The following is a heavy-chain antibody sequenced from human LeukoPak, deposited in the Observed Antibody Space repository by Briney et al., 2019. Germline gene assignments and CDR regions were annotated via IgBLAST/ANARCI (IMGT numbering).Heavy chain of an antibody. D-gene: IGHD5-24*01. CDR3: ARAGGRDGYNCIFDY. CDR2: ISTYNDNT. J-gene: IGHJ4*02. V-gene: IGHV1-18*01. CDR1: GYTFTRYG. Sequence: GASVKVSCKASGYTFTRYGISWVRQAPGQGLEWMGWISTYNDNTNYAQKLQGRVTMTTDTSTSTAYMELRNLRSDDTAVYYCARAGGRDGYNCIFDYWGQGTLVTVSS.